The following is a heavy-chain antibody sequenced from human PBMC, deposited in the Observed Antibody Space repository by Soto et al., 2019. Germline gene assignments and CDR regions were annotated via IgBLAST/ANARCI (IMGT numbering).Heavy chain of an antibody. CDR1: GYTFTSYG. V-gene: IGHV1-18*01. CDR3: ARDVPHDYSIRAHYYYYYYMDV. CDR2: ISAYNGNT. D-gene: IGHD4-4*01. J-gene: IGHJ6*03. Sequence: ASVKVSCKASGYTFTSYGISWVRQAPGQGLEWMGWISAYNGNTNYAQKLQGRVTMTTDTSTSTAYMELRSLRSDDTAVYYCARDVPHDYSIRAHYYYYYYMDVWGKGTTVTVSS.